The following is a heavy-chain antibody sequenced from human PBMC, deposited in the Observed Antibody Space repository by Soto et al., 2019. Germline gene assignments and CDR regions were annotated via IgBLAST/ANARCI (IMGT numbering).Heavy chain of an antibody. D-gene: IGHD6-13*01. J-gene: IGHJ4*02. Sequence: PGGSVNLTSASSVFTPDDHAFNCSPQGQGEGLEWVCTISETGRRTYYAESVKGRFTISSDNSKSTLYLQMSSLRAEDTAVYYCARGFSAGKGSATDFWGQGALVTVSS. CDR2: ISETGRRT. CDR3: ARGFSAGKGSATDF. CDR1: VFTPDDHA. V-gene: IGHV3-23*01.